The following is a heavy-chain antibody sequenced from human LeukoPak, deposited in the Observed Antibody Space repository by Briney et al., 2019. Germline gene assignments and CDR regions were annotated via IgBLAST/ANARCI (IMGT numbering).Heavy chain of an antibody. Sequence: GGSLRLSCSASGFTFSTYAMHWVRQAPGKGLEYVSAISGNGGSIYHADAVKGRFTISRDNSKNTLYLQMSSLRAEDTAVYYCVTGYSSGWSYFDYWGQGTLVTVSS. D-gene: IGHD6-19*01. J-gene: IGHJ4*02. V-gene: IGHV3-64D*09. CDR2: ISGNGGSI. CDR3: VTGYSSGWSYFDY. CDR1: GFTFSTYA.